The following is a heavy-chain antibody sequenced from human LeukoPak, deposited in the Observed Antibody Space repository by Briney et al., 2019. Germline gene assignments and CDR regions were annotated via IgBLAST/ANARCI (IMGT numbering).Heavy chain of an antibody. V-gene: IGHV4-30-2*01. CDR3: ARLAPPIVVVPAAYYFDY. D-gene: IGHD2-2*01. Sequence: SQTLSLTCTVSGGSISSGGYYWSWIRQPPGKGLEWIGYIYHSGSTYYNPSLKSRVTISVDRSKNQFSLKLSSVTAADTAVYYCARLAPPIVVVPAAYYFDYWGQGTLVTVSS. CDR1: GGSISSGGYY. J-gene: IGHJ4*02. CDR2: IYHSGST.